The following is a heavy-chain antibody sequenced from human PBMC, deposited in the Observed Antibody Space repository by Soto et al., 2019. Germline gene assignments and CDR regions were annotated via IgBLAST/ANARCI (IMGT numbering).Heavy chain of an antibody. D-gene: IGHD6-19*01. J-gene: IGHJ4*02. CDR1: GFTFSSYA. CDR2: ISGTGGST. Sequence: EVQLLESGGGLVQPGGSLRLSCAAFGFTFSSYAMSWVRQAPGTGLEWVSGISGTGGSTYYADSVQGRFTISRDNSKSTLYLQMNSLRAEDTAVYYCAKDSRGYSSGWTFSYFDYWGQGTLVTVSS. V-gene: IGHV3-23*01. CDR3: AKDSRGYSSGWTFSYFDY.